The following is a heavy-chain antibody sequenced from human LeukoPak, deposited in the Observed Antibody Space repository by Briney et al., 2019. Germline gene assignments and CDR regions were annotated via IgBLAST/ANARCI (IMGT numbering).Heavy chain of an antibody. CDR3: ARLGMVRGVINDY. D-gene: IGHD3-10*01. CDR2: ISSSGST. J-gene: IGHJ4*02. Sequence: SETLSLTCTVSGDSISSYSWSWIRQPPGKGLEWIGYISSSGSTNYSPSLKSRVTISVDTSKNQFSLKLSSVTAADTAVYYCARLGMVRGVINDYWGQGTLVTVSS. CDR1: GDSISSYS. V-gene: IGHV4-59*12.